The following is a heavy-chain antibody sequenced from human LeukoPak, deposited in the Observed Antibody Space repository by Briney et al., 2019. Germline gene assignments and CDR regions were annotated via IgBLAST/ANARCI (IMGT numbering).Heavy chain of an antibody. CDR1: GGSISSGDYY. D-gene: IGHD4-17*01. CDR3: AREPYGDYANAFDI. V-gene: IGHV4-30-4*08. J-gene: IGHJ3*02. Sequence: SETLSLTCTVSGGSISSGDYYWSWIRQPPGKGLEWIGYIYYSGSTYYNPSLKSRVTISVDTSKNQFSLKLSSVTAADTAVYYCAREPYGDYANAFDIWGQGTMVTVSS. CDR2: IYYSGST.